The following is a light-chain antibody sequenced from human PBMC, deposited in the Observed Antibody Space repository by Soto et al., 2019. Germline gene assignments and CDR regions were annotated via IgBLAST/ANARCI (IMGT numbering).Light chain of an antibody. CDR1: QSVSSSY. J-gene: IGKJ4*01. Sequence: EIVLTQSPGTLSLSPGERVTLSCRASQSVSSSYLAWYQQKPGKAPRLLIYGASSRATGIPDRFSGSGSGTDFTLTITRLEPEDFAVYYCQHYRTSFGGVTKVEIK. V-gene: IGKV3-20*01. CDR3: QHYRTS. CDR2: GAS.